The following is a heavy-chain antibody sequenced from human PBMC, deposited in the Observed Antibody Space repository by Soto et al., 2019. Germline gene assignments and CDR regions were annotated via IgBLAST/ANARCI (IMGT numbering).Heavy chain of an antibody. D-gene: IGHD6-6*01. CDR3: ARDVGMASRPYLDY. V-gene: IGHV1-46*01. CDR1: GYAFTTYY. Sequence: ASVKVSCKASGYAFTTYYMYWVRQAPGQGLEWMGIINPSGGSTSFAQKFQGRVTMTRDTSTSTVYMELISLTSEDTAVYYCARDVGMASRPYLDYWGQGTLVTVSS. J-gene: IGHJ4*02. CDR2: INPSGGST.